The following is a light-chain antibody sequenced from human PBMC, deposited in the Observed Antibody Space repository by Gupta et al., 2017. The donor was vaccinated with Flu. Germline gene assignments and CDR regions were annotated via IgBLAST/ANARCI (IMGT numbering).Light chain of an antibody. Sequence: IQMTQSPSTLSDSVEDRVTITCRASKSISSWLAWYQQKPGKDPKLLIYKESSLESGVPSRFSGSGSGTEFSTTTSSLQPDDFATYYCQQHNSYSWTFGQGTKVEIK. CDR1: KSISSW. CDR2: KES. CDR3: QQHNSYSWT. J-gene: IGKJ1*01. V-gene: IGKV1-5*03.